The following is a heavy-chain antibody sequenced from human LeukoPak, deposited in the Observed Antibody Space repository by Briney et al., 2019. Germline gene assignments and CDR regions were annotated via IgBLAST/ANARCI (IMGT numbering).Heavy chain of an antibody. CDR2: ISYDGNNK. D-gene: IGHD3-22*01. J-gene: IGHJ4*02. Sequence: GGSLRLSCAASGFTFSSYSMHWVRQAPGKGLEWVALISYDGNNKYYADSVKGRFTISRDNSKSTLYLLMNSLRAEDTAVYYCARDFFYDTSGQDYWGQGTLVTVSS. V-gene: IGHV3-30-3*01. CDR3: ARDFFYDTSGQDY. CDR1: GFTFSSYS.